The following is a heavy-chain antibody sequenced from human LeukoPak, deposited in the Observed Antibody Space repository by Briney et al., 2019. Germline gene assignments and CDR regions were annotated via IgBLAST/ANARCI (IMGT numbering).Heavy chain of an antibody. V-gene: IGHV1-69*13. CDR3: ARARHGSWYPYYYGMDV. CDR2: IIPIFGTA. Sequence: SVTVSCKASGGTLRSYVISGVRQAPDQGLGWMGGIIPIFGTANYAQKFQGRVTITADESTSTAYMELSSLRSEDTAVYYCARARHGSWYPYYYGMDVWGQGTTVTVSS. D-gene: IGHD6-13*01. J-gene: IGHJ6*02. CDR1: GGTLRSYV.